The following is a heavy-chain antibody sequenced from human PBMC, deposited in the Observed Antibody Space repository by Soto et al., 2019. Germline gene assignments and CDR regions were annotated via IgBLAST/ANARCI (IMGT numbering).Heavy chain of an antibody. Sequence: QVQLVESGGGVVQPGRSLRLSCAASGFTFSSYGMHWVRQAPGKGLEWVAVIWYDGSNKYYADSVKGRFTISRDNSKNTLYLQMNSLRAEVSAVYYWARDFDPAYSNNWDYGYDGMDVWGQGTTVTV. CDR2: IWYDGSNK. J-gene: IGHJ6*02. CDR1: GFTFSSYG. D-gene: IGHD6-13*01. CDR3: ARDFDPAYSNNWDYGYDGMDV. V-gene: IGHV3-33*01.